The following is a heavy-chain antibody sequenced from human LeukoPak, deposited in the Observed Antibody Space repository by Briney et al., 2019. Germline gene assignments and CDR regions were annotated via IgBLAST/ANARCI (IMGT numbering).Heavy chain of an antibody. CDR1: GFTFDDYG. Sequence: GQSLRLSCAASGFTFDDYGMSWVRQAPGKGLEWVSGINWNGGSTGYADSVKGRFTISRDNAKNSLYLQMNSLRAEDTALYYCARDGEVTPLSVGAFDIWGQGTMVTVSS. D-gene: IGHD2-21*02. CDR3: ARDGEVTPLSVGAFDI. V-gene: IGHV3-20*04. CDR2: INWNGGST. J-gene: IGHJ3*02.